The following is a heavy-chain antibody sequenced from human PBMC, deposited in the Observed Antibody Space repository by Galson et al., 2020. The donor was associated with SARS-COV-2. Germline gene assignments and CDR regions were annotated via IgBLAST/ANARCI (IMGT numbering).Heavy chain of an antibody. CDR1: GFTFSSYS. D-gene: IGHD3-22*01. Sequence: GESLKISCAASGFTFSSYSMNWVRQAPGKGLEWVSSISSSSSYIYYADSVKGRFTISRDNAKNSLYLQMNSLRAKDTAVYYCARDLGNNYYDSSGLMDVWGKGTTVTVSS. V-gene: IGHV3-21*01. CDR2: ISSSSSYI. J-gene: IGHJ6*03. CDR3: ARDLGNNYYDSSGLMDV.